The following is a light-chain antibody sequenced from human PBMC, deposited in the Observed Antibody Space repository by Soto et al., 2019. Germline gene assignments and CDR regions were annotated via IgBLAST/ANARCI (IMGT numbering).Light chain of an antibody. CDR3: QQSYTSPVT. Sequence: DIQMTQSPSSLSASVGDRVTITCRASQSISSYLNWYQQKPGKAPKLLIYAASSLQSGVPSRFSGSGSGTDFTLTISSLQPEDFGTYYCQQSYTSPVTFGGGTKV. J-gene: IGKJ4*01. CDR2: AAS. CDR1: QSISSY. V-gene: IGKV1-39*01.